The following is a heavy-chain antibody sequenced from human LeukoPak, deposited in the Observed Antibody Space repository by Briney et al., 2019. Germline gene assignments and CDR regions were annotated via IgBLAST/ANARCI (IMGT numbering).Heavy chain of an antibody. J-gene: IGHJ4*02. V-gene: IGHV4-39*01. Sequence: SETLSLTCTVSGGSISISSYYWGWIRQPPGKGLEWIGSIYYSGSTYYNPSLKSRVTISVDTSKNQFSLKLSSVTAADTAVYYCARRARYYDSSGYYYDVWDYWGQGTLVTVSS. CDR2: IYYSGST. CDR1: GGSISISSYY. D-gene: IGHD3-22*01. CDR3: ARRARYYDSSGYYYDVWDY.